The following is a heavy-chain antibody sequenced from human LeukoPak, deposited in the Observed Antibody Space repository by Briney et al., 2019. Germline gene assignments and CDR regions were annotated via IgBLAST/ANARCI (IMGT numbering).Heavy chain of an antibody. Sequence: PGGSRRLSCAASGFHVSSNYMSWVRQAPGKGLEWVSVIYSGGSTYYSNSVKGRFTISRDNSKNTLYLQMNSLRAEDTAVYYCARXALGYYENWFDPWGQGTLVTVSS. J-gene: IGHJ5*02. V-gene: IGHV3-53*01. D-gene: IGHD3-22*01. CDR2: IYSGGST. CDR1: GFHVSSNY. CDR3: ARXALGYYENWFDP.